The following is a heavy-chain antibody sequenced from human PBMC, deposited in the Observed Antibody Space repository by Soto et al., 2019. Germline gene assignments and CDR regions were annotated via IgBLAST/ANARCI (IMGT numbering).Heavy chain of an antibody. D-gene: IGHD3-22*01. CDR2: ISSSGNTI. Sequence: QVQLVESGGGLVKTGGSLRLACGASGFIFSDYYMSWVRQAPGKGLEWVAYISSSGNTIYYADSVKGRFTISRDNAKNSVFLQMNSLRAEDTALYFCAKMSSENYYDPVFSWGHGTLVTVSS. CDR1: GFIFSDYY. J-gene: IGHJ5*01. CDR3: AKMSSENYYDPVFS. V-gene: IGHV3-11*01.